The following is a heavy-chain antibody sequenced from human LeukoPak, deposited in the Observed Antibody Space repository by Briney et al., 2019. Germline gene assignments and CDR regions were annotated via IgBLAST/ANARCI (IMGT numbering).Heavy chain of an antibody. D-gene: IGHD3-22*01. V-gene: IGHV3-21*01. J-gene: IGHJ3*02. Sequence: GGSLRLSCAASGFTFSSYSMNWVRQAPGKGLEWVSSISSSSSYIYYADSVKGRFTISRDNAKNSLYLQVNSLRAEDTAVYYCARDYYDPVDAFDIWGQGTMVTVSS. CDR1: GFTFSSYS. CDR3: ARDYYDPVDAFDI. CDR2: ISSSSSYI.